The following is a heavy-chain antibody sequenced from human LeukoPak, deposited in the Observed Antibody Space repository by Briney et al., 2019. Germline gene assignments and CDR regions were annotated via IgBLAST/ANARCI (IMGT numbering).Heavy chain of an antibody. CDR3: AREGYSYGPFDY. Sequence: ETLSLTCAVYGGSFSGYYWSWVRQAPGKGLEWVSAITGSGGNTCYADSVKGRFTISRDNSKNTVFLQMNSLRAEDTAVYYCAREGYSYGPFDYWGQGTLVTVSS. D-gene: IGHD5-18*01. J-gene: IGHJ4*02. V-gene: IGHV3-23*01. CDR2: ITGSGGNT. CDR1: GGSFSGYY.